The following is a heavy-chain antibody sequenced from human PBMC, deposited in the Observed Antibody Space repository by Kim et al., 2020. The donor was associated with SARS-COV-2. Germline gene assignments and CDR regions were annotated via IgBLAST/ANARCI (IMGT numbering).Heavy chain of an antibody. CDR2: INPSGGST. Sequence: ASVKVSCKASGYTFTSYYMHWVRQAPGQGLEWMGIINPSGGSTSYAQKFQGRVTMTRDTSTSTVFMDLSSLRSEDTAVYYCARALSVLWFGELLAHDPFEIWGQGTMVTVSS. V-gene: IGHV1-46*01. D-gene: IGHD3-10*01. CDR3: ARALSVLWFGELLAHDPFEI. J-gene: IGHJ3*02. CDR1: GYTFTSYY.